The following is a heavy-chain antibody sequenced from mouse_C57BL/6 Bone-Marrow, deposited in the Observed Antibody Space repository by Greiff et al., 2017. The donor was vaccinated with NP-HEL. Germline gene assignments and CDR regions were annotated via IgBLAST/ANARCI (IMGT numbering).Heavy chain of an antibody. D-gene: IGHD1-3*01. V-gene: IGHV5-17*01. Sequence: EVHLVESGGGLVKPGGSLKLSCAASGFTFSDYGMHWVRQAPEKGLEWVAYIISGSSTIYYADTVKGRFTISRDNAKNTLFLQMTSLRSEDTAMYYCARTSSTAWFAYWGQGTLVTVSA. CDR1: GFTFSDYG. CDR2: IISGSSTI. J-gene: IGHJ3*01. CDR3: ARTSSTAWFAY.